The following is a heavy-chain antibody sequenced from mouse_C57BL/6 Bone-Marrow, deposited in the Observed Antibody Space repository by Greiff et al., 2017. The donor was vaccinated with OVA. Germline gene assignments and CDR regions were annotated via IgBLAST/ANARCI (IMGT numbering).Heavy chain of an antibody. CDR1: GYTFTSYW. J-gene: IGHJ4*01. CDR2: IHPSDSDT. D-gene: IGHD2-10*01. V-gene: IGHV1-74*01. Sequence: QVQLQQPGAELVKPGASVKVSCKASGYTFTSYWMHWVKQRPGQGLEWIGRIHPSDSDTNYNQKFKGKATLTVDKSSSTAYMQLSSLTSEDSAVYYCAIYPSYHYYAMDYWGQGTSVTVSS. CDR3: AIYPSYHYYAMDY.